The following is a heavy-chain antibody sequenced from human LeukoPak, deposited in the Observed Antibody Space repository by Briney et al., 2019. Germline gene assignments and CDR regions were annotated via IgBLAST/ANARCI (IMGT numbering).Heavy chain of an antibody. Sequence: GGSLRLSCAASGFTFSDNYMIWIRQAPGKGLEWVSYIDTSGSAMYYAVPVKGRFTISRDNARNSLYLQMNSLRAEDTAVYYCARARKGYYFDYWAQGPLVTVPS. J-gene: IGHJ4*02. CDR2: IDTSGSAM. V-gene: IGHV3-11*04. CDR3: ARARKGYYFDY. CDR1: GFTFSDNY. D-gene: IGHD1-14*01.